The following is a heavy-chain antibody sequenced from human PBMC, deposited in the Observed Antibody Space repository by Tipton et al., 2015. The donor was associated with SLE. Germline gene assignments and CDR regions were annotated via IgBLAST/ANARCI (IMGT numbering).Heavy chain of an antibody. CDR3: VRDGSRYSIGSYDGFDI. D-gene: IGHD5-18*01. J-gene: IGHJ3*02. Sequence: TLSLTCSVSGYSIRRGYYWGWIRQPPGKGLEWIGSMYHSGTTYHNPSLKSRVTISVDTSKNQFSLKLNSVTAADRAVYYCVRDGSRYSIGSYDGFDIWGQGTMVTVSS. CDR1: GYSIRRGYY. CDR2: MYHSGTT. V-gene: IGHV4-38-2*02.